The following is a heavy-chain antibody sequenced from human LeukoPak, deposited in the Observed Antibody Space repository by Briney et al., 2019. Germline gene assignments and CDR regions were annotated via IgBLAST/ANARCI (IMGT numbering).Heavy chain of an antibody. CDR1: GFTFSSCG. CDR2: IWFDGSKK. V-gene: IGHV3-33*06. J-gene: IGHJ4*02. D-gene: IGHD5-24*01. CDR3: AKDVRDGYNLGADY. Sequence: GGFLRLSCAASGFTFSSCGMHWVRQAPGKGLECVAVIWFDGSKKYYADSVKGRFTISRDNSKNTLYLQMTSLRVEDTAVYYCAKDVRDGYNLGADYWGQGILVTVSS.